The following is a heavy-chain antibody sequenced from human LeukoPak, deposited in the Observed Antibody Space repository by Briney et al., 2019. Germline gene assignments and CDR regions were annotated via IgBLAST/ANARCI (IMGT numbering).Heavy chain of an antibody. D-gene: IGHD3-22*01. J-gene: IGHJ4*02. Sequence: GGSLRLSCAASGFTFSSYGMHWVRQAPGKGLEWVAVISYDGSNKYYADSVKGRFTISRDNSKNTLYLQMNSLRAEDTAVYYCAKAGYYYDSSGYYANPDYWGQGTLVTVSS. V-gene: IGHV3-30*18. CDR2: ISYDGSNK. CDR3: AKAGYYYDSSGYYANPDY. CDR1: GFTFSSYG.